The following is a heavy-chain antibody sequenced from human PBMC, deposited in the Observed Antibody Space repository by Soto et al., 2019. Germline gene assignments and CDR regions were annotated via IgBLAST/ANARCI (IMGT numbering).Heavy chain of an antibody. D-gene: IGHD3-3*01. CDR2: INAGNGNT. Sequence: ASVKVSCKASGYTFTSYAMHWVRQAPGQRLEWMGWINAGNGNTKYAQKFQGRVTMTRDTSTSTAYMELSRLRSEDTAVYYCARNKDFWSGYPDDAFDIWGQGTMVTVSS. CDR1: GYTFTSYA. V-gene: IGHV1-3*01. CDR3: ARNKDFWSGYPDDAFDI. J-gene: IGHJ3*02.